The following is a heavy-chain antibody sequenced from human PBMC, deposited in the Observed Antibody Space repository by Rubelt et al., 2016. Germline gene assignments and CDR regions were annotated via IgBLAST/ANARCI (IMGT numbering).Heavy chain of an antibody. CDR3: ARGYCTNGVCYGGDY. V-gene: IGHV4-34*01. CDR1: GGSFSGYY. D-gene: IGHD2-8*01. Sequence: QVQLQQWGAGLLKPSETLSLTCAVYGGSFSGYYWSWIRQPPGKGLEWIGEINHSGSTNYNPSLKSRVTISVDTSKIHFSLRLSSVTAADTAVYYCARGYCTNGVCYGGDYWGQGTLVTVSS. CDR2: INHSGST. J-gene: IGHJ4*02.